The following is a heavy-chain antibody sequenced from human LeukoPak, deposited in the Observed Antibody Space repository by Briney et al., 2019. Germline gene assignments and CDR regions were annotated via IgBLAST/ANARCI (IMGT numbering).Heavy chain of an antibody. CDR2: ISGSGGST. D-gene: IGHD2-2*01. Sequence: PGGSLRLSCAASGFTFSSYAMSWVRQAPGKGLEWVSAISGSGGSTYYADSVKGRFTISRDNAKNSMYLQMNSLRAEDTAVYYCAREVLVVVPAAIQSKDYWGQGTLVTVSS. V-gene: IGHV3-23*01. CDR3: AREVLVVVPAAIQSKDY. CDR1: GFTFSSYA. J-gene: IGHJ4*02.